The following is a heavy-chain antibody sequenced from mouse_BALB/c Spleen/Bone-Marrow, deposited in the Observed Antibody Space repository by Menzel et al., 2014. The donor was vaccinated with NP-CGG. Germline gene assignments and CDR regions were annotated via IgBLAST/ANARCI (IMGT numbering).Heavy chain of an antibody. CDR1: GFNIKDTY. J-gene: IGHJ4*01. CDR3: ARRYGNYLFYAMDY. D-gene: IGHD2-1*01. CDR2: IDPANGNT. V-gene: IGHV14-3*02. Sequence: EVQLQQSGAELVKPGASVKLSCTASGFNIKDTYMHWVKQRPEQGLEWIGRIDPANGNTKYDPKFQGKATITADTSSNTAYLQLSSLTSEDTAVYYCARRYGNYLFYAMDYWGQGPSVTVSS.